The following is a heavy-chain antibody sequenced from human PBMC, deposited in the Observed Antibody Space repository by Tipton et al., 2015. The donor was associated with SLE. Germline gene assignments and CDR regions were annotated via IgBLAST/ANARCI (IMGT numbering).Heavy chain of an antibody. V-gene: IGHV4-39*07. D-gene: IGHD1-26*01. CDR3: ATGRGADGYYTYGLDV. Sequence: TLSLTCTVSDGSISSSSYYWGWIRQPPGKELEWIGTIFYGGTPYYNPSLKSRVTISVDTSRNQFSLRLSAVTAADTAVYYCATGRGADGYYTYGLDVWGQGATVTVSS. CDR2: IFYGGTP. J-gene: IGHJ6*02. CDR1: DGSISSSSYY.